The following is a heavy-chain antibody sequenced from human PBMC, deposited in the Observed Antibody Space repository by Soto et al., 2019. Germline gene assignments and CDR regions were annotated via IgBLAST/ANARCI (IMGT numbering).Heavy chain of an antibody. D-gene: IGHD1-26*01. V-gene: IGHV3-23*01. CDR2: ISGSGGST. Sequence: EVQLLESGGGLVQPGGSLRLSCAASGFTFSSYAMSWVRQAPGKGLEWVSAISGSGGSTYYADSVKGRFTISRDNSKNTLYQQLNSLRAEDTAVYYFAKDLGVGAKGGAYFDYWGQGTLVTVSS. J-gene: IGHJ4*02. CDR1: GFTFSSYA. CDR3: AKDLGVGAKGGAYFDY.